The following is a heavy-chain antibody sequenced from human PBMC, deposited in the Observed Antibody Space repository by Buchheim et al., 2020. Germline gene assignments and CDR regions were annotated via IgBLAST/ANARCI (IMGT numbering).Heavy chain of an antibody. D-gene: IGHD2-21*01. CDR2: IYPTDSDT. CDR1: GYTFTNYW. J-gene: IGHJ5*02. Sequence: EVQLVQSGAEVKKSGESLKISCRASGYTFTNYWIGWVRQMPGKGLEWRGIIYPTDSDTKYSPSFQGQVTIPVDKSITTAYLHWSSLKASETAMYYCAIHYYGGLEAGPWGQGTL. CDR3: AIHYYGGLEAGP. V-gene: IGHV5-51*01.